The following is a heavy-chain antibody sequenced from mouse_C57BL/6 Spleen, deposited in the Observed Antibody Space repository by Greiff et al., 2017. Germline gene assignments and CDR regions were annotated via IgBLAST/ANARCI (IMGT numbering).Heavy chain of an antibody. Sequence: VQLQQSGAELVRPGASVTLSCKASDYTFTDYEMHWVKQTPVHGLEWIGAIDPETGGTAYNQKFKGKAILTADKSSSTAYMELRSLTSEDSAVYYCTVLRAMDYWGQGTSVTVSS. CDR2: IDPETGGT. V-gene: IGHV1-15*01. J-gene: IGHJ4*01. CDR1: DYTFTDYE. D-gene: IGHD1-1*01. CDR3: TVLRAMDY.